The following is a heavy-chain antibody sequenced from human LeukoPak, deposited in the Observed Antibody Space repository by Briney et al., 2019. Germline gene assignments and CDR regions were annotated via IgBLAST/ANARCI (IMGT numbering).Heavy chain of an antibody. Sequence: GGSLRLSCAASDFTFSTYSMTWVRQGPGKGLEWVSSIYPSGDSTFYAASVKGRFTISRDNSKNTLYLQMSSLRTEDTAIYYCAKDVVPDSGWDLDYWGQGTLVTVSS. D-gene: IGHD6-19*01. J-gene: IGHJ4*02. CDR2: IYPSGDST. V-gene: IGHV3-23*01. CDR3: AKDVVPDSGWDLDY. CDR1: DFTFSTYS.